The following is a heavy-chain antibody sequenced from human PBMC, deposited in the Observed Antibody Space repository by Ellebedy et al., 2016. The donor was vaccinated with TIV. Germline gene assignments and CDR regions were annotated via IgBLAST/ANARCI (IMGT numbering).Heavy chain of an antibody. CDR3: ARVYGDYGLNY. CDR1: GFTVSSNY. Sequence: GESLKISCAASGFTVSSNYMSWVRQAPGKGLVWVSCINSDGSSTSYADSVKGRFSISRDNAKNTLYLQMNSLRAEDTAVYYCARVYGDYGLNYWGQGTLVTVSS. V-gene: IGHV3-74*01. D-gene: IGHD4-17*01. J-gene: IGHJ4*02. CDR2: INSDGSST.